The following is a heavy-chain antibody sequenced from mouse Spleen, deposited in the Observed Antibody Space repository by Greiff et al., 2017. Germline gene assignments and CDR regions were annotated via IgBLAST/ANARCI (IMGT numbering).Heavy chain of an antibody. Sequence: VQLQQSGPEVVRPGVSVKISCKGSGYTFTDYAMHWVKQSHAKSLEWIGVISTYNGNTNYNQKFKGKATMTVDKSYSTAYMELARLTSEDSAIYYCARLITTVLDYYAMDYWGQGTSVTVSS. J-gene: IGHJ4*01. V-gene: IGHV1-67*01. D-gene: IGHD1-1*01. CDR1: GYTFTDYA. CDR2: ISTYNGNT. CDR3: ARLITTVLDYYAMDY.